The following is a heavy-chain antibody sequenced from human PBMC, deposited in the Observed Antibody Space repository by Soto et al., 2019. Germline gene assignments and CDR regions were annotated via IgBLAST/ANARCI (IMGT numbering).Heavy chain of an antibody. D-gene: IGHD4-17*01. J-gene: IGHJ4*02. Sequence: GGSLRLSCAASRFTFYSYAMSWVRQAPGKGLEWVSAISGSGGSTYYADSVKGRFTISRDNSKNTLYLQMNSLRAEDTAVYYCAKGSTVTTKVYFDYWGQGTLVTVSS. CDR3: AKGSTVTTKVYFDY. CDR2: ISGSGGST. CDR1: RFTFYSYA. V-gene: IGHV3-23*01.